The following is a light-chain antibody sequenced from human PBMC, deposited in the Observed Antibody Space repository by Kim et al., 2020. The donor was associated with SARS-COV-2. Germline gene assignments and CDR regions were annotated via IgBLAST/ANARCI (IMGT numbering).Light chain of an antibody. V-gene: IGKV1D-12*01. Sequence: DIQMTQSPSSVSASVGDRVTITCRASQDISSWLGWYQQKPGKAPKVLIYEASNLQSGVPSRFSGSGSGTDFTLTINSQQPEDFATYYCQQTHSFPLTFGGGTKVDIK. CDR3: QQTHSFPLT. CDR2: EAS. J-gene: IGKJ4*01. CDR1: QDISSW.